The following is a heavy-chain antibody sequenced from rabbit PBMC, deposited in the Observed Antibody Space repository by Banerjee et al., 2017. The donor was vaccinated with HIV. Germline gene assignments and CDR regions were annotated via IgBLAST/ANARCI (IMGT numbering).Heavy chain of an antibody. Sequence: QEQLVESGGGLVKPGASLTLTCTASGFDLSSGYDMCWVRQAPGKGLEWIACIYTSSGSTWYASWAKGRFTISRSTSLNTVDLKMTSLTVADTATYFCGRDRDGDAGYGSLALWGPGTLVTVS. J-gene: IGHJ4*01. CDR3: GRDRDGDAGYGSLAL. V-gene: IGHV1S43*01. CDR2: IYTSSGST. D-gene: IGHD6-1*01. CDR1: GFDLSSGYD.